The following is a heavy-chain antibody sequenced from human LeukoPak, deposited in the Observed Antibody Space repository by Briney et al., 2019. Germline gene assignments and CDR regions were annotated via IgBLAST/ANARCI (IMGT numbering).Heavy chain of an antibody. D-gene: IGHD3-22*01. CDR2: IWYDGSNK. Sequence: GGSLRLSCAASGFTFSSYGMHWVRQAPGKGLEWVAVIWYDGSNKYYADSVKGRFTISRDNSKNTLYLQMNSLRAEDTAVYFCARVHSDSRGYYQHDYWGQGTLVTVSS. CDR3: ARVHSDSRGYYQHDY. CDR1: GFTFSSYG. J-gene: IGHJ4*02. V-gene: IGHV3-33*01.